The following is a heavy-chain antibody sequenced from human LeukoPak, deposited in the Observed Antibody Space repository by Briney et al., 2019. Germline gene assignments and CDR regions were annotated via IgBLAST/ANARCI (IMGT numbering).Heavy chain of an antibody. V-gene: IGHV4-61*09. J-gene: IGHJ4*02. CDR3: ARFSSSWSRTFDY. D-gene: IGHD6-13*01. CDR2: IYTSGST. CDR1: GGSVSSGSYY. Sequence: PSQTLSLTCTVSGGSVSSGSYYWSWIRQPAGKGLEWIVHIYTSGSTNYNPSLKSRVTISVDTSKNQFSLKLSSVTAADTAVYYCARFSSSWSRTFDYWGQGTLVTVSS.